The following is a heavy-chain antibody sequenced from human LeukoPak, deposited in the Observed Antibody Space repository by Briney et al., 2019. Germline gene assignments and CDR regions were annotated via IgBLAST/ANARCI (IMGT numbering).Heavy chain of an antibody. D-gene: IGHD3-10*01. J-gene: IGHJ4*02. V-gene: IGHV4-38-2*02. CDR3: ARERGGVIN. CDR1: GYSISSGYY. CDR2: IYHSGST. Sequence: SETLSLTCTVSGYSISSGYYWGWIRQPPGKGLEWIGSIYHSGSTYYNPSLKSRVTISVDTSKNQFSLKLSSVTAADTAVYYCARERGGVINWGQGTLVTVSS.